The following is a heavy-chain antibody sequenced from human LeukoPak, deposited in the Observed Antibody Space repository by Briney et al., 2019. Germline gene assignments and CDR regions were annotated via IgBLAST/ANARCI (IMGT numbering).Heavy chain of an antibody. CDR2: FDPEDGEI. Sequence: ASVNVSCKVTGYTLTELSIHWVRQAPGKGLEWMGGFDPEDGEIMYAQNLQDRLIMTADTSTDTAYMDLSSLRSEDTAVYYCATVGSPYYYMDVWGKGTTVTVSS. V-gene: IGHV1-24*01. CDR3: ATVGSPYYYMDV. CDR1: GYTLTELS. J-gene: IGHJ6*03. D-gene: IGHD6-19*01.